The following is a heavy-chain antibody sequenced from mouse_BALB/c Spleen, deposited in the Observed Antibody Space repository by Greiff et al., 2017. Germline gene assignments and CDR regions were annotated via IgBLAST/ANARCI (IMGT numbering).Heavy chain of an antibody. Sequence: DVKLVESGGDLVKPGGSLKLSCAASGFTFSSYGMSWVRQTPDKRLEWVATISSGGSYTYYPDSVKGRFTISRDNAKNTLYLQMSSLKSEDTAMYYCAIYYDYDGDYWGQGTSVTVSS. CDR1: GFTFSSYG. D-gene: IGHD2-4*01. J-gene: IGHJ4*01. CDR3: AIYYDYDGDY. CDR2: ISSGGSYT. V-gene: IGHV5-6*02.